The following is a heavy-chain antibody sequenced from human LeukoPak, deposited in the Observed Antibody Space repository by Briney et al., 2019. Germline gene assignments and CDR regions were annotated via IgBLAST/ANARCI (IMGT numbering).Heavy chain of an antibody. CDR1: GGTFSSYA. D-gene: IGHD3-10*01. V-gene: IGHV1-69*04. CDR3: ARGEVADGVCCY. Sequence: SVKVSCKASGGTFSSYAISWVRQAPGQGLEWMGRIIPILGIANYAQKFQGRVTITADKSTSTAYMELSSLRSEDTAVYYCARGEVADGVCCYWGQGTLVTVSS. J-gene: IGHJ4*02. CDR2: IIPILGIA.